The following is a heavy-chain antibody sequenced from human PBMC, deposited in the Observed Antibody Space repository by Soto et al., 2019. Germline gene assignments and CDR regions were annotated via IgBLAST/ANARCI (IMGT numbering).Heavy chain of an antibody. V-gene: IGHV3-7*01. CDR2: IKQDGSEK. CDR1: GFTFSSYW. Sequence: GGSLRLSCAASGFTFSSYWMSWVRQAPGKGLEWVANIKQDGSEKYYVDSVKGRFTISRDNAKNSLYLQMNSLRAEDTAVYYCAREGWDSSGYYILDYYYGMDVWGQGTTVTVSS. D-gene: IGHD3-22*01. CDR3: AREGWDSSGYYILDYYYGMDV. J-gene: IGHJ6*02.